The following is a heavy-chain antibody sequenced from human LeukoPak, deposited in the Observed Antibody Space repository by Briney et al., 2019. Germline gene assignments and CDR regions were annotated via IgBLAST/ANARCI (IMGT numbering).Heavy chain of an antibody. CDR2: INQVGSEK. Sequence: GGSLRLSCAASGFTFSSYWMIWVRQAPGKGLEWVANINQVGSEKYYVDSVKGRFTISRDNAKNSLYLQMNSLRAEDTAVYYCARDSRGGYYYGMDVWGQGTTVTVSS. CDR3: ARDSRGGYYYGMDV. V-gene: IGHV3-7*04. D-gene: IGHD3-10*01. J-gene: IGHJ6*02. CDR1: GFTFSSYW.